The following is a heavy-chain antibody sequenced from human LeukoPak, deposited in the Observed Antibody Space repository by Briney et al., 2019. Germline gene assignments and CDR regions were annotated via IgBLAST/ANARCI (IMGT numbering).Heavy chain of an antibody. CDR3: ATTYYYDSSGYYHDAFDI. CDR1: GYSFTSYW. V-gene: IGHV5-51*01. Sequence: GESLKISCKGSGYSFTSYWIGWVRQMPGQGLEWMGIIYPGDSDTRYSPSFQGQVTISADKSISTAYLQWSSLKASDTAMYYCATTYYYDSSGYYHDAFDIWGQGTMVTVSS. J-gene: IGHJ3*02. CDR2: IYPGDSDT. D-gene: IGHD3-22*01.